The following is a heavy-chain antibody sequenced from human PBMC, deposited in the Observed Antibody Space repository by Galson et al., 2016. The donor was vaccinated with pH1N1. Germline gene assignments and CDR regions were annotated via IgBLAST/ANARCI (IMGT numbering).Heavy chain of an antibody. Sequence: SVKVSCKASGYIFTNHYIHWVRQAPGQELERMGWINPSSGGTKSAQRFQGSVTMTRDTSISTAFLQLRGLTPDDTAVYYCARQDGNWFDPWGQGTLVTVSS. J-gene: IGHJ5*02. CDR2: INPSSGGT. V-gene: IGHV1-2*02. CDR3: ARQDGNWFDP. CDR1: GYIFTNHY.